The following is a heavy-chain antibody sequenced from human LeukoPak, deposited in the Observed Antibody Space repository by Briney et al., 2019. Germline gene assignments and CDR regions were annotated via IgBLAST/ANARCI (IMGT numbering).Heavy chain of an antibody. D-gene: IGHD3-3*01. J-gene: IGHJ4*02. V-gene: IGHV3-23*01. CDR2: ISGSGGST. Sequence: GGSLRLSCAASGFTFSGYAMSGVRQAPGKGLEWVSAISGSGGSTYYADSMKGRFTISRDNSKNTLYLQMNSLRAEDTAVYYCAKVSDFWSGYLDYWGQGTLVTVSS. CDR1: GFTFSGYA. CDR3: AKVSDFWSGYLDY.